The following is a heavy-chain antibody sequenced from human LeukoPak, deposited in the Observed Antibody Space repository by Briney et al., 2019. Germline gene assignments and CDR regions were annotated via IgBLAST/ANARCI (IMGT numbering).Heavy chain of an antibody. CDR3: AREGGWYRGYYFDY. J-gene: IGHJ4*02. CDR1: GGSFSGYY. Sequence: SETLSLTCAVFGGSFSGYYWSWIRQPPGKGLGGIGEINHSGSTNYNPSLKSRVTISVDTSKNQFSLKLSSVTAADTAVYYCAREGGWYRGYYFDYWGQGTLVTVSS. D-gene: IGHD6-19*01. CDR2: INHSGST. V-gene: IGHV4-34*01.